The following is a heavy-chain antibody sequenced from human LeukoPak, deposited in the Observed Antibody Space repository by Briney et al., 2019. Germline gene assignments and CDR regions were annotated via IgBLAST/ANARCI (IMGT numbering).Heavy chain of an antibody. CDR1: GFTFRSYA. CDR3: AKRGRGDYDFWSGYYREAEYFQH. CDR2: IRGSGGST. J-gene: IGHJ1*01. V-gene: IGHV3-23*01. Sequence: GGSLRLSCAASGFTFRSYAMSWVRQAPGEGLEWVSAIRGSGGSTYYADSVKGRFTISRDNSKNTLYLQMNSLRAEDTAVYYCAKRGRGDYDFWSGYYREAEYFQHWGQGTLVTVSS. D-gene: IGHD3-3*01.